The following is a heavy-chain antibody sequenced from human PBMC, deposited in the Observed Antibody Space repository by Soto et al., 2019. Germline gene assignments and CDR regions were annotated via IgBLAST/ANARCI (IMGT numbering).Heavy chain of an antibody. CDR1: GGTFSSYT. J-gene: IGHJ6*02. CDR2: IIPILGIA. CDR3: ARDEQQQDYYGMDV. V-gene: IGHV1-69*08. D-gene: IGHD6-13*01. Sequence: QVQLVQSGAEVKKPGSSVKVSCKASGGTFSSYTISWVRQAPGQGLEWMGRIIPILGIANYAQKFQGRVTITADKSTSTAYMERSSLRSEDTAVYYCARDEQQQDYYGMDVWGQGTTVTVSS.